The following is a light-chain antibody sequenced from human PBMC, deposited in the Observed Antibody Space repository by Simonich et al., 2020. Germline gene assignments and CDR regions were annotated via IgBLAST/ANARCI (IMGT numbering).Light chain of an antibody. Sequence: EIVLTQSPATLSLSPGARATLSCRASQSVSSYLAWYQQKPGQAPRLLIYDASNRAKGIPARFSGSGSGTDFTLTISSLEPEDFAVYYCQQRSNWTWTFGQGTKVEIK. CDR3: QQRSNWTWT. CDR2: DAS. CDR1: QSVSSY. J-gene: IGKJ1*01. V-gene: IGKV3-11*01.